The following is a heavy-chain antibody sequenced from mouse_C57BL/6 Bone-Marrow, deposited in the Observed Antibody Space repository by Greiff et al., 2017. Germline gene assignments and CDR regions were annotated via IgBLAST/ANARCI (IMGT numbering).Heavy chain of an antibody. J-gene: IGHJ2*01. CDR3: ARLGPYSHFFFDY. CDR1: GYTFTSYW. V-gene: IGHV1-53*01. Sequence: QVQLQQPGTELVKPGASVKLSCKASGYTFTSYWMHWVKQRPGQGLEWIGNINPSNGGTNYNEKFKSKATLTVDKSSSTAYMQLSSLKSEDSAVYYCARLGPYSHFFFDYWGQGTTLTVSS. D-gene: IGHD2-12*01. CDR2: INPSNGGT.